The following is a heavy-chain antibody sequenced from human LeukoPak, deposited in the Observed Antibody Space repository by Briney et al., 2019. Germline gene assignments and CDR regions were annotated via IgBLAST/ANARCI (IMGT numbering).Heavy chain of an antibody. D-gene: IGHD1-7*01. CDR1: GYTFGSYG. J-gene: IGHJ4*02. CDR2: ISTYNANT. V-gene: IGHV1-18*01. CDR3: ATMYNWNYQGFDS. Sequence: GASVKVSCKASGYTFGSYGITWVRQAPGQGLEWMGWISTYNANTNYAQRLQGRVTMTTDTSTSTAYMELRSLRSDDTAVYYCATMYNWNYQGFDSWGQGTLVTVSS.